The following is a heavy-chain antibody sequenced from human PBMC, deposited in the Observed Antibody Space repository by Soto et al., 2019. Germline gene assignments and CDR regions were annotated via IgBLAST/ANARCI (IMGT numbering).Heavy chain of an antibody. CDR3: ARGHEYGGNSDAFDI. J-gene: IGHJ3*02. Sequence: QVQLVQSGAEVKKPGSSMKVSCKASGGTFSTSSINWVRQAPGQRPEWMGNILPIVGTADYAHKVQDRVPITADKSTKKAYMELRSLFSEDTAVYYCARGHEYGGNSDAFDIWGQGTVVTVSS. D-gene: IGHD4-17*01. V-gene: IGHV1-69*04. CDR1: GGTFSTSS. CDR2: ILPIVGTA.